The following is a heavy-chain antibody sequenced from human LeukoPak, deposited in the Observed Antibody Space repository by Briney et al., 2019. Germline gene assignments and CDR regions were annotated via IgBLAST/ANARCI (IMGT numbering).Heavy chain of an antibody. J-gene: IGHJ4*02. Sequence: PGGSLRLSCAASGFTFSSYAMSWVRQAPGKGLEWVSAISGSGGGAYYADSVKGRFTISRDNSKNTLYLQMNSLRLEDTAVYYCARDRALEWLFYYWGQGTLVTVSS. CDR2: ISGSGGGA. CDR1: GFTFSSYA. V-gene: IGHV3-23*01. CDR3: ARDRALEWLFYY. D-gene: IGHD3-3*01.